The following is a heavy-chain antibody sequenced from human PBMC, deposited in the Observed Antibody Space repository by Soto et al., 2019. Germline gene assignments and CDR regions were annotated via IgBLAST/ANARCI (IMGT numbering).Heavy chain of an antibody. D-gene: IGHD6-13*01. CDR3: AKLERSSSWYYFDY. V-gene: IGHV3-23*01. CDR1: GFTFSSYA. CDR2: ISSSGGST. Sequence: GGSLRLSCAASGFTFSSYAMSWVRQAPGKGLEWVSAISSSGGSTYYADSVKGRFTISRDNSKNTLYLQMNSLRAEDTAVYYCAKLERSSSWYYFDYWGQGTLVTVSS. J-gene: IGHJ4*02.